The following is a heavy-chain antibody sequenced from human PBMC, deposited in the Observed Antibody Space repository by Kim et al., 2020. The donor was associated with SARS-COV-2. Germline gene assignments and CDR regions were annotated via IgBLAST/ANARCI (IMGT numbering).Heavy chain of an antibody. V-gene: IGHV1-46*01. D-gene: IGHD3-22*01. J-gene: IGHJ4*02. Sequence: SYAQKCQGRVTMTRDTSTSTVYMELSSLRSEDTALYYCARSSGYYRLFDYWGQGTLVTVSS. CDR3: ARSSGYYRLFDY.